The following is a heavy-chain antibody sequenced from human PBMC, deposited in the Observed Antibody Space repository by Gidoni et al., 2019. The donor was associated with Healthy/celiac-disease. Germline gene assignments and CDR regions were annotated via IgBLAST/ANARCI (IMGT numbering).Heavy chain of an antibody. CDR1: GFPFRNDI. CDR2: ISSSSSYI. V-gene: IGHV3-21*01. CDR3: ARDGRITIFGANEFRFDY. J-gene: IGHJ4*02. Sequence: EVQLVDAGGGLVKPGGSLRLPGAGPGFPFRNDILNWVRQAPGKGLEWVSSISSSSSYIYYADSVKGRFTISRDNAKNSLYLQMNSLRAEDTAVYYCARDGRITIFGANEFRFDYWGQGTLVTVSS. D-gene: IGHD3-3*01.